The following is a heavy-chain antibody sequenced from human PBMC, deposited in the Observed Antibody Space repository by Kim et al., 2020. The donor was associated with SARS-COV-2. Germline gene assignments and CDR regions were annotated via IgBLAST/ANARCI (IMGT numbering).Heavy chain of an antibody. Sequence: KFQGRVTITRDTSASTAYMELSSLRSEDTAVYYCARDFSPRGQYYFDYWGQGTLVTVSS. CDR3: ARDFSPRGQYYFDY. D-gene: IGHD6-19*01. V-gene: IGHV1-3*01. J-gene: IGHJ4*02.